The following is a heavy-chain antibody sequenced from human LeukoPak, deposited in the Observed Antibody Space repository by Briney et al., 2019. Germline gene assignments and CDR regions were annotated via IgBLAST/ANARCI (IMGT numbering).Heavy chain of an antibody. CDR2: ISYDGSNK. CDR1: GCTFSQYA. Sequence: GRSLRLSCAASGCTFSQYAKHWIRQAPGKGLEWVAVISYDGSNKYFADSVKGRFTISRDNSMHTVSLQMNSLRAEDTAVYYCAREIYFDYVWGSYRPHGLDPWGQGTLVTVSS. CDR3: AREIYFDYVWGSYRPHGLDP. J-gene: IGHJ5*02. D-gene: IGHD3-16*02. V-gene: IGHV3-30*04.